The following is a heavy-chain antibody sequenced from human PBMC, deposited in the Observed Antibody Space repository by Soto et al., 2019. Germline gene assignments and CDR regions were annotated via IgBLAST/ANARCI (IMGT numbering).Heavy chain of an antibody. J-gene: IGHJ4*02. D-gene: IGHD3-22*01. CDR1: GYTFTSYG. CDR2: ISAYNGNT. CDR3: GGGEGYYDSSGYPPDY. Sequence: QVQLVQSGAEVKKPGASVKVSCKASGYTFTSYGISWVRQAPGQGLEWMGWISAYNGNTNYAQKLQGRVTMTTDTSTSTAYMERRSLRSDDTAVDYCGGGEGYYDSSGYPPDYWGQGTLVTVSS. V-gene: IGHV1-18*01.